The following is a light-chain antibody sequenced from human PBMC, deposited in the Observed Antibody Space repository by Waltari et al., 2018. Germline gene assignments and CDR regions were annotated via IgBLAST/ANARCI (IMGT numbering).Light chain of an antibody. J-gene: IGLJ2*01. CDR2: TDD. Sequence: SVLTQPPSASGAPGPRVPISCSGSSSNTGRHYVYWYQQVPGTAPKLLIYTDDQRAAGVPDRVSASKSGTSASLAISGLRSEDEADYYCAAWDDSPSGHVVFGGGTKLTVL. CDR3: AAWDDSPSGHVV. CDR1: SSNTGRHY. V-gene: IGLV1-47*02.